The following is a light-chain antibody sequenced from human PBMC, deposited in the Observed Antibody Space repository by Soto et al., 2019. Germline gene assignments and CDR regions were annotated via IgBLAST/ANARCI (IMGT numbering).Light chain of an antibody. V-gene: IGKV1-39*01. CDR2: DAS. Sequence: IQMTQSPSSLSASVGDRVTITCRASQSISTYLNWYQKKPGKAPNLLIYDASRLQSGVPSRFSGSGGGTDFTLSISSVQPEDFATYFCQQSYMDSITFGQGTRLEIK. CDR1: QSISTY. CDR3: QQSYMDSIT. J-gene: IGKJ5*01.